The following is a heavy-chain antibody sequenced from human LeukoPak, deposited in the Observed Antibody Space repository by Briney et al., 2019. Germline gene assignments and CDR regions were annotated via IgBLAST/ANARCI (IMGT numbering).Heavy chain of an antibody. CDR1: GGSISSSSYY. CDR2: IYYSGST. Sequence: SETLSLTCTVSGGSISSSSYYWGWIRQPPGKGLEWIGSIYYSGSTNYNPSLKSRVTISVDTSKNQFSLKLSSVTAADTAVYYCAGTYYYDSSGYYHYSLWGQGTLVTVSS. D-gene: IGHD3-22*01. CDR3: AGTYYYDSSGYYHYSL. V-gene: IGHV4-39*07. J-gene: IGHJ4*02.